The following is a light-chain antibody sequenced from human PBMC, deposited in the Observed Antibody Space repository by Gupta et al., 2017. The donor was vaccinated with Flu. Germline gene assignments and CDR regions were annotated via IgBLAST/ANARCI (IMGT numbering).Light chain of an antibody. CDR3: HQYGNSPET. CDR2: GAS. Sequence: ISLTQSPDTLSLSPGEKATLSCRASASVSSSSLAWYQKQPGRAPRLLIYGASRRATGIPDRFSGSESGTDFTLTISRLEPADFAVYYCHQYGNSPETIGQGTRVDIK. V-gene: IGKV3-20*01. J-gene: IGKJ1*01. CDR1: ASVSSSS.